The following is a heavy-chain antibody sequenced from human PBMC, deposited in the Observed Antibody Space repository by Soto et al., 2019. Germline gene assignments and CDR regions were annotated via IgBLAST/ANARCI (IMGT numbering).Heavy chain of an antibody. J-gene: IGHJ6*03. V-gene: IGHV1-18*01. CDR1: GYTFTSFG. CDR2: ISAYSGDT. D-gene: IGHD3-3*01. CDR3: ARLRLDLYYYMDV. Sequence: VQLVQSGAEVKKPGASVKVSCKASGYTFTSFGISWVRQAPGQGLEWMGWISAYSGDTNYAQSLQGRVTMTTDTSTSTAYMELRSLRSDDTAVYYCARLRLDLYYYMDVWGKGTTVTVSS.